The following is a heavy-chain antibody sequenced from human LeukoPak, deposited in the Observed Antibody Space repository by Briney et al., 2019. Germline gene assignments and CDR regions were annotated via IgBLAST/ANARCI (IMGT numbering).Heavy chain of an antibody. CDR1: NGSMSSYY. V-gene: IGHV4-4*07. J-gene: IGHJ5*02. D-gene: IGHD3-16*01. Sequence: SETLSLTCTVSNGSMSSYYWTWIRQRAGKGLEWIGRIYTSGNTNYNPSLKSRVTMSLDTSKNQFSLQLSSVTAADTAVYYCARVLIIRGSYGWFDPWGQGTLVTVSS. CDR3: ARVLIIRGSYGWFDP. CDR2: IYTSGNT.